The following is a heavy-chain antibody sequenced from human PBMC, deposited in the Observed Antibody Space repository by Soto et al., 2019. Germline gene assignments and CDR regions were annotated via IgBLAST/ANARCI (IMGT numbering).Heavy chain of an antibody. CDR1: GGSISSGDCF. D-gene: IGHD3-9*01. V-gene: IGHV4-30-4*01. CDR3: ARGLVIRPYYYHGMDV. CDR2: ISSIGST. J-gene: IGHJ6*02. Sequence: TLALTCTVSGGSISSGDCFWSWIRQSPGKGLEWIGYISSIGSTYYNPSLKSRVSGSRDTSKNQFSLKLSSVRTTDTAVYYCARGLVIRPYYYHGMDVWGQGTTVT.